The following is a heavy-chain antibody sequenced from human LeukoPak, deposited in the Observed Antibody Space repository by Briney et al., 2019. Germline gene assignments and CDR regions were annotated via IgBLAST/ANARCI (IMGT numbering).Heavy chain of an antibody. D-gene: IGHD5-12*01. V-gene: IGHV5-51*01. CDR1: GYSFTSYW. CDR3: ARQFWGGYSGYDYEGLFDY. CDR2: IYPGDSDT. J-gene: IGHJ4*02. Sequence: GASLKISCKGSGYSFTSYWIGWVRQMPGKGLEWMGIIYPGDSDTRYSPSFQGQVTISADKSISTAYLQWSSLKASDTAMYYCARQFWGGYSGYDYEGLFDYWGQGTLVTVSS.